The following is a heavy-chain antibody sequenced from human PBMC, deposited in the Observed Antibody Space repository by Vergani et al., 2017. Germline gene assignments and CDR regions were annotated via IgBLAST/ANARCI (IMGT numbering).Heavy chain of an antibody. Sequence: EVQLVESGGGLVKPGGSLRLSCAASGFTFSSYSMNWVRQAPGKGLEWVSSISSSSSYIYYADSVKGRVTISRDNAKNSLYLQMNSLRAEDTAVYYCARGGDCSSTSCYAPIGGDMDVWGKGTTVTVSS. V-gene: IGHV3-21*01. CDR2: ISSSSSYI. CDR1: GFTFSSYS. CDR3: ARGGDCSSTSCYAPIGGDMDV. J-gene: IGHJ6*03. D-gene: IGHD2-2*01.